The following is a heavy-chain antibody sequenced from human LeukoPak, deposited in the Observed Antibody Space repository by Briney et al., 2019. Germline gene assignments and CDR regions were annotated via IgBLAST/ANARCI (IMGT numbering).Heavy chain of an antibody. J-gene: IGHJ4*02. CDR2: IYYTGTT. CDR1: GGSIDNSIYY. V-gene: IGHV4-39*07. Sequence: SETLSLTCTVSGGSIDNSIYYWGWIRQSPEEGLEWIGSIYYTGTTNYNPSLESRVTISVDASNNQVSLTLNSVTAADTAVYFCARGGFYGHPFDFGGQGTLVTVSS. CDR3: ARGGFYGHPFDF. D-gene: IGHD3-10*01.